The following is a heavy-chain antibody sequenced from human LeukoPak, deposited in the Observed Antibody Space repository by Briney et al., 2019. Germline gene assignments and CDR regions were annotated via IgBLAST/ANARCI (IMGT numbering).Heavy chain of an antibody. CDR2: IKEDGTEE. V-gene: IGHV3-7*05. J-gene: IGHJ4*02. CDR1: GFTFSSSW. CDR3: AGVMYYYDSSGYYPGEMGY. D-gene: IGHD3-22*01. Sequence: GGSLRLSCAASGFTFSSSWMTWVRQAPGKGLEWVAHIKEDGTEEYYVDSVKGRFTISRDNAKNSLYLQMNSLGAEDTALYYCAGVMYYYDSSGYYPGEMGYWGQGTLVTVSS.